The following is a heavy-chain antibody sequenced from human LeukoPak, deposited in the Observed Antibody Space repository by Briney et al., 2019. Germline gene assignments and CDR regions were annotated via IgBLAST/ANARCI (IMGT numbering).Heavy chain of an antibody. J-gene: IGHJ4*02. V-gene: IGHV3-64D*09. CDR1: GFTFSNFG. CDR3: VKDQSGIFSFDH. CDR2: INDNGYNT. Sequence: GGSLRLSCSASGFTFSNFGMHWVRQAPGKGLEYVAIINDNGYNTDYAGSVKGRFTVARDNSNNTLYLQMSSLRPEDTAVYYCVKDQSGIFSFDHWGQGTLVTVSS. D-gene: IGHD6-25*01.